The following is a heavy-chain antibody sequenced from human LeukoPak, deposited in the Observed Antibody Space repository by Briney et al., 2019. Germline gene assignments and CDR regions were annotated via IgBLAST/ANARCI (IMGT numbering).Heavy chain of an antibody. CDR1: GFTFSSYS. D-gene: IGHD3-9*01. CDR3: ARDASDIKGDPIDY. Sequence: PGGSQRLSCAASGFTFSSYSMNWVRQAPGKGLEWVSSISSSSSYIYYADSVKGRFTISRDNAKNSLYLQMNSLRAEDTAVYYCARDASDIKGDPIDYWGQGTLVTVSS. CDR2: ISSSSSYI. V-gene: IGHV3-21*01. J-gene: IGHJ4*02.